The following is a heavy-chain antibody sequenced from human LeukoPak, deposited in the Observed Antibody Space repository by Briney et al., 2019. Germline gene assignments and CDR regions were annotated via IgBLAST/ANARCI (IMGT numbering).Heavy chain of an antibody. J-gene: IGHJ6*03. V-gene: IGHV1-18*01. Sequence: ASVKVSCKASGYTFTSYGISWVRQAPGQGLEWMGWIIAYNGNTNYAQKLQSRVTMTTDTSTSTAYMELRSLRSDDTAVYYCARVLGFALDCSSTSCYSRDYYYYYMDVWGKGTTVTVSS. CDR3: ARVLGFALDCSSTSCYSRDYYYYYMDV. CDR2: IIAYNGNT. D-gene: IGHD2-2*01. CDR1: GYTFTSYG.